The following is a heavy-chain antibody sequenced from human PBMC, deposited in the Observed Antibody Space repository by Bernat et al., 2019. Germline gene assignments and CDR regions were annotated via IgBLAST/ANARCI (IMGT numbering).Heavy chain of an antibody. CDR1: GFTFSSYA. V-gene: IGHV3-64*01. J-gene: IGHJ6*02. Sequence: EVQLVESGGGLVQPGGSLRLSCAASGFTFSSYAMHWVRQAPGKGLEYVSAISSNGGSTYYANSVKGRFTISRDNSKNTLYLQMGSLRAEDMAVYYCARDGAPYYDFWSGYYWYYYYGMDVWGQGTTVTVPS. CDR3: ARDGAPYYDFWSGYYWYYYYGMDV. CDR2: ISSNGGST. D-gene: IGHD3-3*01.